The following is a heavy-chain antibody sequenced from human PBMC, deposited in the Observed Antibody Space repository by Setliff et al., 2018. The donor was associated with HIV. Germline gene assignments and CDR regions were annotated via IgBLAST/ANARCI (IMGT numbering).Heavy chain of an antibody. D-gene: IGHD3-16*01. V-gene: IGHV3-23*01. CDR1: GFSFRTYA. J-gene: IGHJ4*02. Sequence: SCAASGFSFRTYAMSWVRQAPGKGLEWVSAITGSGGDIYYADSVKGRFTISRDTSKNTLHLQMSSLRADDTALYYCAKDGESRGGFTTFDSWGQGTLVTVSS. CDR3: AKDGESRGGFTTFDS. CDR2: ITGSGGDI.